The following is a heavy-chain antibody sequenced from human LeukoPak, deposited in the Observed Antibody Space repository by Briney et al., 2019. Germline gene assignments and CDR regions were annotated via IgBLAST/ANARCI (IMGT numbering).Heavy chain of an antibody. CDR2: IFNSGST. V-gene: IGHV4-31*03. CDR3: YGSQY. Sequence: SETLSLTCTVSGASISSGGYYWSWIRQHPGKGLEWIGYIFNSGSTYYNPSLKSRVTISIDTSKNQFSLKVSSVTAADTAVYYCYGSQYWGQGTLVTVSS. CDR1: GASISSGGYY. D-gene: IGHD3-10*01. J-gene: IGHJ4*02.